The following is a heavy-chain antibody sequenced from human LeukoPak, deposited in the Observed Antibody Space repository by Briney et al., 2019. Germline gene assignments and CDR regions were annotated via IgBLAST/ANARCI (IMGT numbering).Heavy chain of an antibody. D-gene: IGHD2-15*01. CDR3: ARGRCSGGSCYPTGRYNWFDP. J-gene: IGHJ5*02. Sequence: WASVKVSCKASGYTFTSYYMHWVRQAPGQGLEWMGIINPSGGSTSYAQKFQGRVTMTRDTSISTAYMELSRLRSDDTAVYYCARGRCSGGSCYPTGRYNWFDPWGQGTLVTVPS. V-gene: IGHV1-46*01. CDR1: GYTFTSYY. CDR2: INPSGGST.